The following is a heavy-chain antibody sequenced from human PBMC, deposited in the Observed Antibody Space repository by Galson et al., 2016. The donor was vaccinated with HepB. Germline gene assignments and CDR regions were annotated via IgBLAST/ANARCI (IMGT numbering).Heavy chain of an antibody. J-gene: IGHJ4*02. D-gene: IGHD2-2*01. CDR2: ISYDGSNK. V-gene: IGHV3-30*18. Sequence: SLRLSCAASAFTFSSYGMHWVRQAPGKGLEWVAFISYDGSNKKSADCVKGRLTISRDHSKKTLYLQMNSLRAEDTAVYYCAKDGRIYCSSASCHDHFHYWGQGTLVTVSS. CDR1: AFTFSSYG. CDR3: AKDGRIYCSSASCHDHFHY.